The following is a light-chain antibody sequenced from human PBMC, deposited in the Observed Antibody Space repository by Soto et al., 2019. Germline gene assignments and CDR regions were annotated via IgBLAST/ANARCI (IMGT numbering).Light chain of an antibody. Sequence: QSALTQPASVSGSPGQSITISCTGTSSDVGAYDYVSWHQQHPGKAPKLMIYDVSNRPSGVSYRFSGSKSGNTASLTISGLQAEDEADFYCCSYTSSSTYVFGTGTKLTVL. CDR2: DVS. CDR1: SSDVGAYDY. J-gene: IGLJ1*01. V-gene: IGLV2-14*03. CDR3: CSYTSSSTYV.